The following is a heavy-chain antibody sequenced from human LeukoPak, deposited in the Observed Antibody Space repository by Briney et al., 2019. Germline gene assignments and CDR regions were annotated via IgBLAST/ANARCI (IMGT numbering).Heavy chain of an antibody. D-gene: IGHD6-13*01. CDR3: AKQQKRGYYGMDV. CDR1: GFTFGSFG. J-gene: IGHJ6*02. CDR2: IRYDGSNK. Sequence: GGSLRLSCAASGFTFGSFGMHWVRQAPGKGLEWVSFIRYDGSNKYYADSVKGRFTISRDNSQKTLYLQMNSLRAEDPAVYYSAKQQKRGYYGMDVWGQGTTVTVSS. V-gene: IGHV3-30*02.